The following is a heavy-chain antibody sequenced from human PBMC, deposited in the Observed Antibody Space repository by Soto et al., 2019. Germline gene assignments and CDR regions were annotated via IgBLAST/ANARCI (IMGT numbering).Heavy chain of an antibody. CDR2: INTDGSDT. D-gene: IGHD3-10*01. Sequence: GSLRLSCAASGFTFSSDWMHWVRQAPGKGLVWVSRINTDGSDTSYADSVKGRFTISRDNAKNTLYLQMNSLRAEDTAVYYCTRDPPGPQHYFDYWGQGNMVTVSS. CDR1: GFTFSSDW. CDR3: TRDPPGPQHYFDY. J-gene: IGHJ4*02. V-gene: IGHV3-74*01.